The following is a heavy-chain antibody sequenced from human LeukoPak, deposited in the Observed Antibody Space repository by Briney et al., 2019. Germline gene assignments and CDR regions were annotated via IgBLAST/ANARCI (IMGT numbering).Heavy chain of an antibody. J-gene: IGHJ4*02. D-gene: IGHD6-13*01. V-gene: IGHV4-34*01. CDR2: INHSGST. Sequence: SETLSLTCAVSGGSFSGYYWSWIRQPPGKGLEWIGEINHSGSTNYNPSLKSRVTISVDTSKNQFSLKLSSVTAADTAVYYCARGIAAAGPLDYWGQGTLVTVSS. CDR3: ARGIAAAGPLDY. CDR1: GGSFSGYY.